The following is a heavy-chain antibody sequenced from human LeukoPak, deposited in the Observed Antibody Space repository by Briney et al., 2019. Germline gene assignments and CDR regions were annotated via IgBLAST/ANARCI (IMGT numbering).Heavy chain of an antibody. Sequence: PGGSLRLSCAASGFTFSSYGMHWVRQAPGKGLEWVAVIWYDGSNKDYADSVKGRFTISRDNSKNTLYLQTSSLRAEDTAVYYCARASTTVPNLLDHWGRGTLVTVSS. D-gene: IGHD4-17*01. V-gene: IGHV3-33*01. J-gene: IGHJ4*02. CDR3: ARASTTVPNLLDH. CDR1: GFTFSSYG. CDR2: IWYDGSNK.